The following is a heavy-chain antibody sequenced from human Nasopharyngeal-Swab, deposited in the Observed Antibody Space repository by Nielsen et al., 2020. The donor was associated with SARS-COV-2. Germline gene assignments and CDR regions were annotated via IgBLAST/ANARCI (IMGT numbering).Heavy chain of an antibody. D-gene: IGHD3-22*01. V-gene: IGHV3-11*04. CDR3: ARNTDYYDSSGYQDY. CDR2: ISSSVSIR. CDR1: GFPFSDYY. J-gene: IGHJ4*02. Sequence: GGSLRLSCAASGFPFSDYYMSWIRQAPGKGLEWVSYISSSVSIRYYADSVKGRFTISRDNAKNSLYLQMDSLRAEDTAVYYCARNTDYYDSSGYQDYWGQGTLATVSS.